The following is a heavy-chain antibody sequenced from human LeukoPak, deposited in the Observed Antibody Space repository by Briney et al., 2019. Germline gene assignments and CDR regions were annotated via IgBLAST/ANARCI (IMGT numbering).Heavy chain of an antibody. D-gene: IGHD4-23*01. CDR2: VDPEDGET. CDR1: GYMFTDYY. CDR3: ATATGVPRGYYAMDV. V-gene: IGHV1-69-2*01. J-gene: IGHJ6*02. Sequence: ASVKISCKFSGYMFTDYYMHWVQQAPGKGLEWMGLVDPEDGETIYAEKFQGRITITADTSADTVYMEVSSLGSEDTALYYCATATGVPRGYYAMDVWGQGTTVTVSS.